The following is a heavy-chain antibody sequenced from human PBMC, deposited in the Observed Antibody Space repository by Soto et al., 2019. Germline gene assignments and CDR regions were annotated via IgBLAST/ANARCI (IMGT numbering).Heavy chain of an antibody. CDR2: INHSGST. Sequence: SETLSLTCGVYGGSLSGYYWTWIRQSPGKGLEWIGEINHSGSTNYNPSLKSRVTISVDTSKNQFSLKMSSVTAADTAVYYCVGNSNKGGYYYYYGMDVWGQGTTVTAP. V-gene: IGHV4-34*01. CDR3: VGNSNKGGYYYYYGMDV. J-gene: IGHJ6*02. D-gene: IGHD3-16*01. CDR1: GGSLSGYY.